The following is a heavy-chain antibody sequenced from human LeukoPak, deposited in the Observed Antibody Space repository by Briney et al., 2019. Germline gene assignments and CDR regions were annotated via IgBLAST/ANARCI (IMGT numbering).Heavy chain of an antibody. CDR3: ARAVVGSGWYELGAFDI. J-gene: IGHJ3*02. D-gene: IGHD6-19*01. Sequence: ASVKVSCKASGYTFTSYYMHWVRQAPGQGLEWMGIINPSGGSTSYAQKFQGRVTMTRDTSTSTVYMELSSLRSEDTAVYYCARAVVGSGWYELGAFDIWGQGTMVTVSS. CDR2: INPSGGST. CDR1: GYTFTSYY. V-gene: IGHV1-46*01.